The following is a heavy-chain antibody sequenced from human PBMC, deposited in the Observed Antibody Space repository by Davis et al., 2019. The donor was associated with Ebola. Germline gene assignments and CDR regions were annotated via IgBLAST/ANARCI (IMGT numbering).Heavy chain of an antibody. CDR2: ISAHNGET. Sequence: ASVKVSCKASGYFFAGYLIHWVRQAPGQGLEWMGSISAHNGETKYSKTFLGRVALTTETSTSTAYMDLTNLRPEDTAVYYCARVLSGAAFHWGQGTLVAVSS. V-gene: IGHV1-18*01. CDR3: ARVLSGAAFH. CDR1: GYFFAGYL. D-gene: IGHD3-10*02. J-gene: IGHJ4*02.